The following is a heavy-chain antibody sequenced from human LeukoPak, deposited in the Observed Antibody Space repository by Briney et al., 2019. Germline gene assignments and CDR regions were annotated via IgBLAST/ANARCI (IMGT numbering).Heavy chain of an antibody. Sequence: GGSLRLSCAASGFTFSSYEMNWVRQAPGKGLEWVSVIYSGGSTYYADSVKGRFTISRDTSKNTLYLQMNSLRAEDTAVYYCARDSHDSSGYYPFDYWGQGTLVAVSS. CDR2: IYSGGST. CDR1: GFTFSSYE. CDR3: ARDSHDSSGYYPFDY. J-gene: IGHJ4*02. V-gene: IGHV3-53*01. D-gene: IGHD3-22*01.